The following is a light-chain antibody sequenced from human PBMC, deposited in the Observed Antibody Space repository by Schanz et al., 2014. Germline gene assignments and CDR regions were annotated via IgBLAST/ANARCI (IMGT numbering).Light chain of an antibody. CDR2: EVT. CDR1: SSDIGSYNL. Sequence: QSALTQPASVSGSPGQSITISCTGTSSDIGSYNLVSWYQQHPGQAPKLVIYEVTKRPSGVPDRFSGSKSGNTASLTVSGLQAEDEADYYCSSYAGSNNLVFGGGTKLTVL. V-gene: IGLV2-8*01. J-gene: IGLJ2*01. CDR3: SSYAGSNNLV.